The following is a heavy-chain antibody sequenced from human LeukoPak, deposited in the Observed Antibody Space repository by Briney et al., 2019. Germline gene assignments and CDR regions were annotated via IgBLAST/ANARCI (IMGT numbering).Heavy chain of an antibody. CDR1: GFTFSSYA. V-gene: IGHV3-23*01. D-gene: IGHD2-2*01. CDR3: AKVAEGRRYQLPLRY. CDR2: ISGSGGST. J-gene: IGHJ4*02. Sequence: GGSLRLSCAASGFTFSSYAMSWVRQASGKGLEWVSAISGSGGSTYYADSVKGRFSISRDNSKNTLYLQMNSLRAEDTAVYYCAKVAEGRRYQLPLRYWGQGTLVTVSS.